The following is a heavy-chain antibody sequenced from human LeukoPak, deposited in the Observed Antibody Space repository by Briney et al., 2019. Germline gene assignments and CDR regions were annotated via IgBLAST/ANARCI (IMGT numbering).Heavy chain of an antibody. J-gene: IGHJ4*02. V-gene: IGHV3-11*01. D-gene: IGHD3-9*01. Sequence: GGSLRLSCATSGFTFSDYYMSWIRQAPGKGLEWVSYISSSGSTIYYADSVKGRFTISRDNAKNSLYLQMNSLRAEDTAVYYCVRENDILSSDYWGQGTLVTVSS. CDR3: VRENDILSSDY. CDR2: ISSSGSTI. CDR1: GFTFSDYY.